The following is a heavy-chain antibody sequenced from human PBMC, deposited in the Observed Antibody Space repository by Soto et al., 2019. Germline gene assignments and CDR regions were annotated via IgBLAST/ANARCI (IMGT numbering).Heavy chain of an antibody. D-gene: IGHD1-1*01. CDR2: ISAHNGNT. J-gene: IGHJ4*02. Sequence: QVHLVQSGAEVKKPGASVMVSCKGSGYAFTTYGITWVRQAPGQGLEWMGWISAHNGNTNYAQKLQGRVTVTRDTSTSTAYMELRSLRSDDTAVYYCARGRYGDYWGQEALVTVSS. V-gene: IGHV1-18*01. CDR1: GYAFTTYG. CDR3: ARGRYGDY.